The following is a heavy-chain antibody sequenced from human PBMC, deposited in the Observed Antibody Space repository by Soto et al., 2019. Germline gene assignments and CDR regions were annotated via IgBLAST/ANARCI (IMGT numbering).Heavy chain of an antibody. D-gene: IGHD3-3*01. CDR3: ARDFGPRPNRWPQGYDAFDI. Sequence: GGSLRLSCAASGFTFSSYWMHWVRQAPGKGLVWVSRINSDGSSTSYADSVKGRFTISRDNAKNTLYLQMNSLRAEDTAVYYCARDFGPRPNRWPQGYDAFDIWGQGTMVTVSS. CDR2: INSDGSST. CDR1: GFTFSSYW. J-gene: IGHJ3*02. V-gene: IGHV3-74*01.